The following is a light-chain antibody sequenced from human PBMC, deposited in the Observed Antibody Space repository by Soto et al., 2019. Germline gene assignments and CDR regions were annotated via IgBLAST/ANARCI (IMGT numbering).Light chain of an antibody. Sequence: QSVLTQPPSASGTPGQRVTIACSGSSSNIGSNTVNWYQQLPGTAPKLLIYSNNQRPSGVPDRFSASKSGTSASLAISGLQSEDEADYYCAAWHDSLYVLGTGIQLTVL. CDR3: AAWHDSLYV. V-gene: IGLV1-44*01. CDR2: SNN. CDR1: SSNIGSNT. J-gene: IGLJ1*01.